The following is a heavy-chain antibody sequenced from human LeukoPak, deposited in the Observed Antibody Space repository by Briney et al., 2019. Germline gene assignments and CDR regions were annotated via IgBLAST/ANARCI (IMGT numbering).Heavy chain of an antibody. Sequence: GGSLTLSCAASGLTFSGYTMGWVRQAPGKGLEWVSALSGSGANTYYPDPVKGRFTISRDNSQNTLYLQMNSLRAEDTAVYYCAKQPSGWYYYFDYWGQGTLVTVSS. D-gene: IGHD6-19*01. CDR1: GLTFSGYT. J-gene: IGHJ4*02. CDR2: LSGSGANT. CDR3: AKQPSGWYYYFDY. V-gene: IGHV3-23*01.